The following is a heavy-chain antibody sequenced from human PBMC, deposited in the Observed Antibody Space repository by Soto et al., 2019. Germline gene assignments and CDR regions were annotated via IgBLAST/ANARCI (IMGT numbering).Heavy chain of an antibody. CDR3: ARDETAAGTSYYYYGMDV. D-gene: IGHD6-13*01. CDR2: ISAYNGNT. Sequence: ASVKVSFKASGYTFTSYGISWLRQAPGQGLEWMGWISAYNGNTNYAQKLQGRVTMTTDTSTSTAYMELRSLRSDDTAVYYCARDETAAGTSYYYYGMDVWGQGTTVTVSS. CDR1: GYTFTSYG. V-gene: IGHV1-18*01. J-gene: IGHJ6*02.